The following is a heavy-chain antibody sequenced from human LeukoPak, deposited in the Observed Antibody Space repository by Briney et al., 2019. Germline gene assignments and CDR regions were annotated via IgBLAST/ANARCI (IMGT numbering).Heavy chain of an antibody. V-gene: IGHV4-59*08. Sequence: PSETLSLTCTASGGSISSYYWSWIRQPPGKGLEWIGYIYYSGSTNYNPSLKSRVTISVDTSKNQFSLKLSSVTAADTAVYYCARHGHTAMGLDYWGQGTLVTVSS. CDR2: IYYSGST. CDR3: ARHGHTAMGLDY. CDR1: GGSISSYY. J-gene: IGHJ4*02. D-gene: IGHD5-18*01.